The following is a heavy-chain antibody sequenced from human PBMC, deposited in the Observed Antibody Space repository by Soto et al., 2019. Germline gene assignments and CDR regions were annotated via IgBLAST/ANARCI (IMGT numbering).Heavy chain of an antibody. CDR3: ARHYGAFDP. CDR1: GGSISSSGYY. CDR2: IYYSGST. Sequence: SETLSLTCTVSGGSISSSGYYWGWIRQPPGKGLEWIGSIYYSGSTYHNPSLKGRVSTSVDTSKNQLSLKLSSVTAADTAVYYCARHYGAFDPWGQGTLVTVSS. V-gene: IGHV4-39*01. J-gene: IGHJ5*02. D-gene: IGHD4-17*01.